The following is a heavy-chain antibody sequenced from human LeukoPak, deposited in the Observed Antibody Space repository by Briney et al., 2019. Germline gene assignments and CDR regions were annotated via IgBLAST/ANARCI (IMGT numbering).Heavy chain of an antibody. CDR2: VYYGRSP. V-gene: IGHV4-39*02. J-gene: IGHJ4*02. Sequence: SETLSLTCTVSGDSISRSTYYWAWIRQPPGKGLEWIGSVYYGRSPYFNPSLESRATISVDTSKNHFSLKMSSVTAADTAVYYCTRSSGTGTFSYWGQGTLVTVSS. CDR1: GDSISRSTYY. CDR3: TRSSGTGTFSY. D-gene: IGHD6-25*01.